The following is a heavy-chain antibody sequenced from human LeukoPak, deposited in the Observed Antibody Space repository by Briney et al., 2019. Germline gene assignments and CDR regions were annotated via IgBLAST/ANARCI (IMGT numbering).Heavy chain of an antibody. CDR1: GFTFSSSA. CDR2: INSDGSWT. V-gene: IGHV3-74*01. CDR3: VSFYETY. D-gene: IGHD2/OR15-2a*01. J-gene: IGHJ4*02. Sequence: GGSLSLSCAASGFTFSSSAMSWVRQVPGKGLVWVSHINSDGSWTSYADSVKGRFTISKDNAKNTVYLQMNSLRAEDTAVYYCVSFYETYWGRGTLVTVSS.